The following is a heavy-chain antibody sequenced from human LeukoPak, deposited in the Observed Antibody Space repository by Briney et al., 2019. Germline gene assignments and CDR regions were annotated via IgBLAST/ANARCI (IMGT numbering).Heavy chain of an antibody. V-gene: IGHV3-7*01. CDR3: ARDTYRFFDL. CDR1: GFTFNTYW. Sequence: PGGSLRLSCTASGFTFNTYWMGWVRQAPGKGLEWVVDIKEDGSDKYSVDSVKGRFTISRDNTKNSLYLHMDSLRAEDTAVYYCARDTYRFFDLWGRGTLVTVSS. J-gene: IGHJ2*01. CDR2: IKEDGSDK.